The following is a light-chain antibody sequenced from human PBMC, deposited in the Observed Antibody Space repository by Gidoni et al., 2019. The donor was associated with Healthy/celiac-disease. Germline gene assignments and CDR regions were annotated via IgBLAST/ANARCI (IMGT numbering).Light chain of an antibody. V-gene: IGKV3-20*01. CDR3: QQYGSSPPA. CDR1: QSVSSSY. J-gene: IGKJ2*01. Sequence: EIVLTQSPGTLSLSPGERPTLSCRASQSVSSSYLAWYQQKPGQAPRRLIYGASSRATVIPDRFSGSGSGTDFTLTISRLEPEDFAVYYCQQYGSSPPAFGQGTKLEIK. CDR2: GAS.